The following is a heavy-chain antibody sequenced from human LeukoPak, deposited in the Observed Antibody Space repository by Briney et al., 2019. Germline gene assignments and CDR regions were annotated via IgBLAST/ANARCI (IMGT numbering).Heavy chain of an antibody. V-gene: IGHV4-39*01. CDR2: IYYSGST. D-gene: IGHD3-10*01. CDR1: GGSISSSSYY. Sequence: SGPGLVKPSETLSLTCTVSGGSISSSSYYWGWIRQPPGKGLEWIESIYYSGSTYYNPSLKSRVTISVDTSKNQFSLKLSSVTAADTTVYYCARHESLLLWFGELSPFLDYWGQGTLVTVSS. CDR3: ARHESLLLWFGELSPFLDY. J-gene: IGHJ4*02.